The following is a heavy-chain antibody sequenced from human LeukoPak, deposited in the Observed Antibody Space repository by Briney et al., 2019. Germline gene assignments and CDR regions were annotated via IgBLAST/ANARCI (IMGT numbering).Heavy chain of an antibody. J-gene: IGHJ4*02. CDR3: ARSFHGATLDY. V-gene: IGHV3-23*01. Sequence: PGGSLRLSCAASGFTFTNYGMSWVRQAPGKGLEWVSTISESGGSTYYADSVKGRFTISRDNAKNSLYLQMNSLRAEDTAVYYCARSFHGATLDYWGQGTLVTVSS. D-gene: IGHD5-12*01. CDR1: GFTFTNYG. CDR2: ISESGGST.